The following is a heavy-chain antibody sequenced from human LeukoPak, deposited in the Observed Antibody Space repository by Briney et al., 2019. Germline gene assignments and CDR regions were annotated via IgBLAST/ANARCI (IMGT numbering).Heavy chain of an antibody. CDR2: INSDGSNT. CDR1: GFTFSSYW. CDR3: ARGRRYCSSTSCPRHYYYYGMDV. J-gene: IGHJ6*02. V-gene: IGHV3-74*01. D-gene: IGHD2-2*01. Sequence: TGGSLRLSCAASGFTFSSYWMHWVRQAPGKGLVWVSRINSDGSNTSYADSVKGRFTISRDNAKNTLYLQMNSLRAEDTAVYYCARGRRYCSSTSCPRHYYYYGMDVWGQGTTVTVSS.